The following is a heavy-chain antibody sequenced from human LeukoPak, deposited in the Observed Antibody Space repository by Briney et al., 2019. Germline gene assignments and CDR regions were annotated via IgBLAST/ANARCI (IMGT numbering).Heavy chain of an antibody. CDR2: IYYSGST. CDR3: ARWSVAGTGLFDY. V-gene: IGHV4-39*01. J-gene: IGHJ4*02. D-gene: IGHD6-19*01. CDR1: GGSISSSSYY. Sequence: SETLSLTCTVSGGSISSSSYYWGWIRQPPGKGLEWIASIYYSGSTYYNPSLKSRVTISADTSKNQFSLKLSSVTAADTAVYYCARWSVAGTGLFDYWGQGTLVTVSS.